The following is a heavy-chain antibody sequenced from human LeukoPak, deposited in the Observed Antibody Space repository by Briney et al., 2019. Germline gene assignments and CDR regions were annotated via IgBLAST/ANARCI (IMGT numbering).Heavy chain of an antibody. CDR2: IYYSGST. CDR1: GGSISSSSYY. V-gene: IGHV4-39*07. J-gene: IGHJ6*03. CDR3: ARLFKRYYYYMDV. Sequence: PSETLSLTCTVSGGSISSSSYYWGWIRQPPGKGLEWIGSIYYSGSTYYNPSLKSRVTISVDTSKNQFSLKLSSVTAADTAVYYRARLFKRYYYYMDVWGKGTTVTVSS. D-gene: IGHD3-10*01.